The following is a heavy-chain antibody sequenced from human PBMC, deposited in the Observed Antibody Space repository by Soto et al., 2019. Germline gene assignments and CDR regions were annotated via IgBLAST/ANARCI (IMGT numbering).Heavy chain of an antibody. CDR2: ISSSSSYI. D-gene: IGHD3-10*01. CDR1: GFTFSSYS. Sequence: GGSLRLSCAASGFTFSSYSMNWVRQAPGKGLEWVSSISSSSSYIYYADSVKGRFTISRDNAKNSLYLQMNSLRAEDTAVYYCARALYGSGSYEYFDYWGQGTLVTVSS. V-gene: IGHV3-21*01. J-gene: IGHJ4*02. CDR3: ARALYGSGSYEYFDY.